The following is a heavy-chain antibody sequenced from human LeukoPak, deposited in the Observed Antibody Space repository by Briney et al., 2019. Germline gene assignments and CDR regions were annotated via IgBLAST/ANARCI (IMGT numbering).Heavy chain of an antibody. D-gene: IGHD6-19*01. CDR2: IYYSGST. CDR1: GGSVSSGSYY. V-gene: IGHV4-61*01. Sequence: PSETLSLTCTVSGGSVSSGSYYWSWIRQPPGKGLEWIGYIYYSGSTNYNPSLKSRVTISVDTSKNQFSLKLSSVTAADTAVYYCARDTGYSSGYYYYGMDVWGQGTTVTVSS. CDR3: ARDTGYSSGYYYYGMDV. J-gene: IGHJ6*02.